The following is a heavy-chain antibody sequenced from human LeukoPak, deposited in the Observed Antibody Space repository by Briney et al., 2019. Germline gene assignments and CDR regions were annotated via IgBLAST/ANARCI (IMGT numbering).Heavy chain of an antibody. V-gene: IGHV4-34*01. CDR1: GGSFSAYY. D-gene: IGHD3-10*01. CDR2: INHSGST. CDR3: ARGGLRDYGSGSYYKYHFDY. J-gene: IGHJ4*02. Sequence: SEALSLTCAVYGGSFSAYYWSWIRQTPGKGLEWIGEINHSGSTNYNPSLKSRVTISVDTSKNQFSLRLSSVTAADTAVYYCARGGLRDYGSGSYYKYHFDYWGQGTLVTVSS.